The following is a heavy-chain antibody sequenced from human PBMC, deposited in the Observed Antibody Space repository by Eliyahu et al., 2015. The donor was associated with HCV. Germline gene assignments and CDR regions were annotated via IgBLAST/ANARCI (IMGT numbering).Heavy chain of an antibody. J-gene: IGHJ6*02. D-gene: IGHD6-13*01. V-gene: IGHV4-39*01. CDR3: ARHLTTGYSSSWYSIGRSYYGMDV. CDR2: IYYSGGP. CDR1: GGSISSSSYY. Sequence: QLQLQESGPGLVKPSETLSLTCTVSGGSISSSSYYWGWIRQPPGKGLEWIGSIYYSGGPYHNPSLKSRVTISVDTSKNQFSLKLSSVTAADTAVYYCARHLTTGYSSSWYSIGRSYYGMDVWGQGTTVTVSS.